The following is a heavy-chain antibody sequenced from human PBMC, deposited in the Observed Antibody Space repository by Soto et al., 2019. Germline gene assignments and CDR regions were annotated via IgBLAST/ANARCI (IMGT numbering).Heavy chain of an antibody. CDR1: GYTFTNYG. J-gene: IGHJ4*02. Sequence: ASVKVSCKASGYTFTNYGLTWVRQAPGQGLEWMGIINPSGGSTSYAQKFQGRVTMTRDTSTSTVYMELSSLRSEDTAVYYCARDRRYSSGWYGGGDYWGQGTLVTVSS. CDR3: ARDRRYSSGWYGGGDY. V-gene: IGHV1-46*01. D-gene: IGHD6-19*01. CDR2: INPSGGST.